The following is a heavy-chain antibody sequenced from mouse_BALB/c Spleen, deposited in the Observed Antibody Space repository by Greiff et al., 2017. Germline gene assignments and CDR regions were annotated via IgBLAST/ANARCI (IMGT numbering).Heavy chain of an antibody. J-gene: IGHJ3*01. Sequence: QVQLQQPGAELVMPGASVKMSCKASGYTFTDYWMHWVKQRPGQGLEWIGAIDTSDSYTSYNQKFKGKATLTVDESSSTAYMQLSSLTSEDSAVYYCARGEYGNYVGFAYWGQGTLVTVSA. CDR1: GYTFTDYW. D-gene: IGHD2-10*02. V-gene: IGHV1-69*01. CDR2: IDTSDSYT. CDR3: ARGEYGNYVGFAY.